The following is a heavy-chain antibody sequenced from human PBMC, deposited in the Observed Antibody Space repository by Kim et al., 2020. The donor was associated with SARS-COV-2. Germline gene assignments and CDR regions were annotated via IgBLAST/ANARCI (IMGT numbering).Heavy chain of an antibody. CDR1: GFSFSGYW. CDR2: IKSDGST. V-gene: IGHV3-74*01. CDR3: ARGNYHGMDV. J-gene: IGHJ6*02. Sequence: GGSLRLSCAASGFSFSGYWMHWVRQPPGRGLMWASRIKSDGSTIYADSVEGRFTTSSDNAKNTLYLQVNSLRVEDTAVYYFARGNYHGMDVWGPGTTVTV.